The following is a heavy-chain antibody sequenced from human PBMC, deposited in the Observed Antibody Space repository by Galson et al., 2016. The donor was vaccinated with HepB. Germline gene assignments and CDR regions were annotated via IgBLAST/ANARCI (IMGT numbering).Heavy chain of an antibody. CDR1: GFSFSSYG. CDR3: VQGSTAPAV. V-gene: IGHV3-23*01. CDR2: LSRSGDST. D-gene: IGHD1-26*01. J-gene: IGHJ6*04. Sequence: SLRLSCAASGFSFSSYGMTWVRQALGKGLEVVSSLSRSGDSTDYADSVKGRFTISRDNSKNTLSLQMNSLRADDAAVYYCVQGSTAPAVWGKGTTVTVSS.